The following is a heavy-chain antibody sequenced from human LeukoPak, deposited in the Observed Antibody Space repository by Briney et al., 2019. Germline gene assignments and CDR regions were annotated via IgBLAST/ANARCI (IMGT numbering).Heavy chain of an antibody. CDR1: GFTVSSNY. D-gene: IGHD3-3*01. J-gene: IGHJ4*02. CDR3: AKSGLAGAGNYDQFFDY. CDR2: IYSGGST. V-gene: IGHV3-53*01. Sequence: PGGSLRLSCAASGFTVSSNYMSWVRQAPGKGLEWVSVIYSGGSTYYADSVKGRFTVSRDNSKNILYLQIDTLRAEDTAVYYCAKSGLAGAGNYDQFFDYWGQGTLVTVSS.